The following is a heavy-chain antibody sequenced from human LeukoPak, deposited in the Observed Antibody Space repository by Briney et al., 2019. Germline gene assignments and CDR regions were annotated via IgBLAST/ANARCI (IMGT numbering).Heavy chain of an antibody. CDR1: GYTFTGKY. V-gene: IGHV1-2*02. D-gene: IGHD3-22*01. CDR2: INPNSGGT. Sequence: ASVKVSCKASGYTFTGKYMHWVRQAPGQGFEWMGWINPNSGGTNYAQKFQGRVTMTRGTSISTAYMELSRLRSDDTAVYYCARGYYYDSSGYFDLDYWGQGTLVTVSS. J-gene: IGHJ4*02. CDR3: ARGYYYDSSGYFDLDY.